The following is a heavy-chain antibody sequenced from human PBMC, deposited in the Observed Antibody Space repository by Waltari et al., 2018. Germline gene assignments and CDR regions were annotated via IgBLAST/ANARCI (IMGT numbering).Heavy chain of an antibody. CDR1: GGTFSSYA. CDR2: MNPNSGNT. D-gene: IGHD6-19*01. Sequence: QVQLVQSGAEVKKPGSSVKVSCKASGGTFSSYAINWVRQATGQGLEWMGWMNPNSGNTGYAQKIQGRVTITRNTSISTAYMELSSLRSEDTAVYYCARAVKKARSGCAYWGQGTLVTVSS. J-gene: IGHJ4*02. V-gene: IGHV1-8*03. CDR3: ARAVKKARSGCAY.